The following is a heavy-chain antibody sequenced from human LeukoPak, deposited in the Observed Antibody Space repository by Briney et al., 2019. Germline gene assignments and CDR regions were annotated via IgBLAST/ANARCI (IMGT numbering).Heavy chain of an antibody. V-gene: IGHV1-69*05. Sequence: SVKVSCKASGGTFSSYAISWVRQAPGQGLEWMGGIIPIFGTANYAQKFQGRVTITTDESTSTAYMELSSLRSEDTSVYYCARGYYDSSGYYVYYFDYWGQGTLVTVSS. CDR1: GGTFSSYA. D-gene: IGHD3-22*01. J-gene: IGHJ4*02. CDR2: IIPIFGTA. CDR3: ARGYYDSSGYYVYYFDY.